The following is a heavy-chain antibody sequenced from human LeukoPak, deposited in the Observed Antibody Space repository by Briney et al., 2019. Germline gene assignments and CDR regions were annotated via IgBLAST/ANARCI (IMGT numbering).Heavy chain of an antibody. D-gene: IGHD3-9*01. Sequence: GGSLRLSCAASGFTVSSNYMSWVRQAPGKGLVWVSRINGDGRNINYADSVRGRFTISRDNAKNTLYLQMNTLRVEDTAVYYCTRDLMDYDVSTGLHHYYMDVWGQGTTVTVS. V-gene: IGHV3-74*01. CDR1: GFTVSSNY. J-gene: IGHJ6*02. CDR3: TRDLMDYDVSTGLHHYYMDV. CDR2: INGDGRNI.